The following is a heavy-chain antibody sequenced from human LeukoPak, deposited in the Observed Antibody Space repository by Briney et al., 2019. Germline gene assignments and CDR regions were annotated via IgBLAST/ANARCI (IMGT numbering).Heavy chain of an antibody. Sequence: GGSLRLSCAASGFTFSSYSMNWVRQAPGKGLEWVSSISSSRSYIYYADSVKRRFTISRDNAKYSLSLQMNSLRAEATAVYYCAREAVTPGAFDIWGQGTMVTVSS. V-gene: IGHV3-21*06. J-gene: IGHJ3*02. D-gene: IGHD1-14*01. CDR1: GFTFSSYS. CDR2: ISSSRSYI. CDR3: AREAVTPGAFDI.